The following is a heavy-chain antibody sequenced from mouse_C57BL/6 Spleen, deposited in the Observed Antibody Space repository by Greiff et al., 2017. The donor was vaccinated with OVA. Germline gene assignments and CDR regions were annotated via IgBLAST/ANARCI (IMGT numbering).Heavy chain of an antibody. Sequence: EVKLQESGGGLVQPGGSMKLSCAASGFTFSDAWMDWVRQSPEKGLEWVAEVRNKANNHATYYAESVKGRFTISRDDSKSSVYLQMNSLRAEDTGIYYCIIYYDYEGYFDVWGTGTTVTVSS. D-gene: IGHD2-4*01. CDR3: IIYYDYEGYFDV. J-gene: IGHJ1*03. CDR1: GFTFSDAW. V-gene: IGHV6-6*01. CDR2: VRNKANNHAT.